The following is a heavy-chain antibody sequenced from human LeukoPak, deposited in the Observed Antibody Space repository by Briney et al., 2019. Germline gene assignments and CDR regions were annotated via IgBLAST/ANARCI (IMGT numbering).Heavy chain of an antibody. J-gene: IGHJ4*02. CDR1: GFTFSHAW. D-gene: IGHD2-15*01. Sequence: GGSLRLSCAASGFTFSHAWMSWVRQAPGKGLEWVAVISSDGSNKYYADSVKGRFTISRDNSKNTLYLQMNSLRAEDTAVYYCAKKDVSYFDYWGQGTLVTVSS. CDR2: ISSDGSNK. CDR3: AKKDVSYFDY. V-gene: IGHV3-30*18.